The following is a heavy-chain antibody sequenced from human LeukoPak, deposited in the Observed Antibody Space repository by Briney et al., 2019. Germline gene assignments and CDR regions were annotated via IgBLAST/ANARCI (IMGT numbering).Heavy chain of an antibody. CDR2: ISSSSTYI. CDR1: GFTFSTYS. D-gene: IGHD5-18*01. V-gene: IGHV3-21*04. J-gene: IGHJ3*02. Sequence: GGSLRLSCAASGFTFSTYSMNWVRQAPGKGLAWVSTISSSSTYIYYADSVQGRFTISRDNAKNSLYLQMNSLRAEDTAVHYCATVISYGYDRGAFDIWGQGTMVTVSS. CDR3: ATVISYGYDRGAFDI.